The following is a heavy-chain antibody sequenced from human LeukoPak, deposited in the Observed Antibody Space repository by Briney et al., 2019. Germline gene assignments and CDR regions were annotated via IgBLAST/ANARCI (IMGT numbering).Heavy chain of an antibody. CDR1: GGSISSYY. Sequence: SETLSLTCTVSGGSISSYYWSWIRQPAGKGLEWIGRINTSGSSNYNPSLRSRVTMSVDTSKNQFSLNLSSVTAADTAVYYCARQPSYYDFWSGYYYYYMDVWGKGTTVTVSS. J-gene: IGHJ6*03. D-gene: IGHD3-3*01. V-gene: IGHV4-4*07. CDR2: INTSGSS. CDR3: ARQPSYYDFWSGYYYYYMDV.